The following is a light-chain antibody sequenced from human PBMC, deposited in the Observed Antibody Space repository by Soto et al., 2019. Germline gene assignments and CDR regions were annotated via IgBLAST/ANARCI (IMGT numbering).Light chain of an antibody. Sequence: DIQMTQSPSSLSASVGDTITITCRASQTISRNLNWYQQKPGKAPKLLIHAASNLHSGVPSRFSGSGSGTDFTLTISSLQPEDSATYYCQQTYSTPVTFGGGTKVVIK. J-gene: IGKJ4*01. CDR2: AAS. CDR3: QQTYSTPVT. V-gene: IGKV1-39*01. CDR1: QTISRN.